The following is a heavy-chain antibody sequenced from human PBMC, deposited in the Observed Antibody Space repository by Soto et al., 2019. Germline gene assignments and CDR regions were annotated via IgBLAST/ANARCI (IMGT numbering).Heavy chain of an antibody. CDR1: GFTFSSYA. CDR3: ARDLLHYDILTGHDY. D-gene: IGHD3-9*01. J-gene: IGHJ4*02. Sequence: GGSLRLSCAASGFTFSSYAMHWVRQAPGKGLEWVAVISYDGSNKYYADSVKGRFTISRDNSKNTLYLQMNSLRAEDTAVYYCARDLLHYDILTGHDYWGQGTLVTVS. V-gene: IGHV3-30-3*01. CDR2: ISYDGSNK.